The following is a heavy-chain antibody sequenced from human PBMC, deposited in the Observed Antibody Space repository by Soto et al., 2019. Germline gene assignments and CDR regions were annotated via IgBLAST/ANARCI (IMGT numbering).Heavy chain of an antibody. Sequence: GESLKISCKGSGYSFTSYWIGWVRQMPGKGLEWMGIIYPGDSDTRYSPSFQGQVTISADKSISTAYLQWSSLKASDTAMYYCARTGLEYYYGSGDKYYYYMDVWGKGTTVTVSS. CDR2: IYPGDSDT. J-gene: IGHJ6*03. CDR3: ARTGLEYYYGSGDKYYYYMDV. V-gene: IGHV5-51*01. CDR1: GYSFTSYW. D-gene: IGHD3-10*01.